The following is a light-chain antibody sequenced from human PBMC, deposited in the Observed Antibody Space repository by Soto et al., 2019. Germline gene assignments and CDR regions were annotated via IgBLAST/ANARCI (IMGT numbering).Light chain of an antibody. CDR1: SSDVGGYNY. V-gene: IGLV2-14*01. CDR2: EVS. Sequence: QSALTQPASVSGSPGQSITISCTGTSSDVGGYNYVSWYQQHPGKAPKLMIYEVSNRPSGVSNRFSGSKSGNTASLTISGLHAEDEADYYCSSYTSSSTLDVFGTGPKLTVL. J-gene: IGLJ1*01. CDR3: SSYTSSSTLDV.